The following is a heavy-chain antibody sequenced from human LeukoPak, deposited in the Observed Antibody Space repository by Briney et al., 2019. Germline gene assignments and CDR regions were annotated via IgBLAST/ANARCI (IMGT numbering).Heavy chain of an antibody. CDR2: IWNDGSNK. CDR3: ARIHSLYYYDSSGYGAFDI. Sequence: TGGSLRLSCAASGFTFSSYGMHWVRQAPGKGLEWVAVIWNDGSNKYYADSVKGRFTTSRDNSKNTLYLQMNSLRAEDTAVYYCARIHSLYYYDSSGYGAFDIWGQGTMVTVSS. J-gene: IGHJ3*02. CDR1: GFTFSSYG. D-gene: IGHD3-22*01. V-gene: IGHV3-33*01.